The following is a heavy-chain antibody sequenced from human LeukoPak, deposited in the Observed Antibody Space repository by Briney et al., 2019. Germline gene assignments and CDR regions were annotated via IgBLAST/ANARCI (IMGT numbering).Heavy chain of an antibody. CDR3: VKGRDDYSHYADY. D-gene: IGHD4-11*01. J-gene: IGHJ4*02. CDR1: GFTFSTYP. Sequence: QPGGSLRLSCSASGFTFSTYPMHWVRQAPGKGLEYVSAISSNAISTYYADSVKGRFTISRDNSKNTLYLQMSSLRAEDTAVYYCVKGRDDYSHYADYWGQGTLVTVSS. CDR2: ISSNAIST. V-gene: IGHV3-64D*09.